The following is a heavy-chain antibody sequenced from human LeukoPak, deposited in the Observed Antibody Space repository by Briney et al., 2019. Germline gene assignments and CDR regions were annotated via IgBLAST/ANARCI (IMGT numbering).Heavy chain of an antibody. CDR3: ARIISGGFDY. CDR2: MCSRGKF. V-gene: IGHV4-4*07. Sequence: SETLSLTCTVSGGSISSYQWSWIRQPAGKGLEWIGRMCSRGKFNYNPSLKSRVTMSVDTAKNQFSLKLSSVTAADTAVYYCARIISGGFDYWGQGTLVTVSS. CDR1: GGSISSYQ. D-gene: IGHD5-12*01. J-gene: IGHJ4*02.